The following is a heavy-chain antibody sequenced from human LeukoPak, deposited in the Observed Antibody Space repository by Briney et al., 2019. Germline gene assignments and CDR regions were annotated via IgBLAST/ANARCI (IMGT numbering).Heavy chain of an antibody. CDR3: AIPIAVAGTLDY. J-gene: IGHJ4*02. Sequence: GGSLRLSCTVSGFTVSSNSMSWVRQAPGKGLEWVSFIYSDNTHYSDSVKGRFTISRDNSKNTLYLQMNSLRAEDTAVYYCAIPIAVAGTLDYWGQGTLVTVSS. CDR1: GFTVSSNS. D-gene: IGHD6-19*01. CDR2: IYSDNT. V-gene: IGHV3-53*01.